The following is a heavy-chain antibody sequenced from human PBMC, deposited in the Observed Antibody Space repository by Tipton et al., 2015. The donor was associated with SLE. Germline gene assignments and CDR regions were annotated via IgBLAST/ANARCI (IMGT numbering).Heavy chain of an antibody. CDR3: ARGTPFMEWERNYFDP. V-gene: IGHV4-59*01. D-gene: IGHD3-3*01. CDR2: MYYSGVT. Sequence: TLSLTCSVSGGSIRSYYWSWIWQTPGKGLEWIGYMYYSGVTNYNPSLYGRVSISVDTSRNQFSLKMNSVTAADTAMYYCARGTPFMEWERNYFDPWGQGTLVTVSS. CDR1: GGSIRSYY. J-gene: IGHJ5*02.